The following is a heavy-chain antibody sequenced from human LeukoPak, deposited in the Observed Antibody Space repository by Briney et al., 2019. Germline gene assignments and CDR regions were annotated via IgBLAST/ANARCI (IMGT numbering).Heavy chain of an antibody. Sequence: GGSLRLSCAASGSTFSSYSMNWVRQAPGKGLEWVSSISSSSSYIYYADSVKGRFTISRDTAKNSLYLQMNNLRAEDTALYYCARNNDMDVWGQGTTVIVSS. CDR3: ARNNDMDV. D-gene: IGHD2-8*01. CDR1: GSTFSSYS. CDR2: ISSSSSYI. J-gene: IGHJ6*02. V-gene: IGHV3-21*04.